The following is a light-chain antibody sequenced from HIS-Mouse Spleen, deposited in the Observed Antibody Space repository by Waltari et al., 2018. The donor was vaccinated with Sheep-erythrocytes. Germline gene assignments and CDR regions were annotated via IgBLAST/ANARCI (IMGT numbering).Light chain of an antibody. Sequence: QSALTHPASVSGSPGQSIPISCTGTSSDVGSYNLVSWYQQHPGNAPKFMIYEVSKRPSGVPNRFSGSKSGNTASLTISGLQAEDEADYYCCSYAGSYNHVFATGTKVTVL. CDR1: SSDVGSYNL. V-gene: IGLV2-23*02. CDR3: CSYAGSYNHV. CDR2: EVS. J-gene: IGLJ1*01.